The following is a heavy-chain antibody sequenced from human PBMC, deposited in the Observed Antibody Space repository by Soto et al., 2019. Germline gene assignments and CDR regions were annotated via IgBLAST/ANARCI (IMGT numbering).Heavy chain of an antibody. V-gene: IGHV6-1*01. D-gene: IGHD2-8*01. CDR2: TYYRSKWYN. CDR1: GDSVSTNSAT. Sequence: SQTLSLTCAISGDSVSTNSATWDWSGQSPSRGLEWLGRTYYRSKWYNDYAVSVRGRITINPDTSNNQLSLQLNSVTPDDTAVYYCARLIGNSWLDSWGQGTLVTVSS. CDR3: ARLIGNSWLDS. J-gene: IGHJ5*01.